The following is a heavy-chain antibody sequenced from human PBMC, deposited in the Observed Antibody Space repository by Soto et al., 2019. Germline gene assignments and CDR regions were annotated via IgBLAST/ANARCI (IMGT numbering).Heavy chain of an antibody. CDR1: GVTLSDYA. V-gene: IGHV3-23*01. Sequence: ELQLLESGGGLVQPGGSLRLSCAASGVTLSDYAMTWVRQAPGKGLEWVSTISATGGTSYYADSVKGRFTISRDNSKKMVYLQMNSLRSRDTAVYYCAKDLPLQELGYYYYYFMDVWGKGTTVTVSS. J-gene: IGHJ6*03. CDR2: ISATGGTS. CDR3: AKDLPLQELGYYYYYFMDV. D-gene: IGHD6-13*01.